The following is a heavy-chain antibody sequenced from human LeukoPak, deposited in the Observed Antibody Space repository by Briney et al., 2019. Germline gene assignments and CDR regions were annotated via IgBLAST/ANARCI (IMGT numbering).Heavy chain of an antibody. D-gene: IGHD6-6*01. CDR2: IYHCGST. CDR3: ASRSISRPYYFDY. Sequence: PSETLSLTCAVSGGSISSSNWWSWVRQPPGKGLEWIGEIYHCGSTNYNPSLKSRVTISVDKSKNQFSLKLSSVTAADTAVYYCASRSISRPYYFDYWGQGTLVTVSS. CDR1: GGSISSSNW. J-gene: IGHJ4*02. V-gene: IGHV4-4*02.